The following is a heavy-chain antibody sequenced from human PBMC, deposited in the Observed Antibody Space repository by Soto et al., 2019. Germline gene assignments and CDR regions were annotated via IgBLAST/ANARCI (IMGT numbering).Heavy chain of an antibody. CDR1: GGTFSSYA. D-gene: IGHD3-10*01. CDR2: IIPIFGTA. CDR3: ATLAATMVLGVLNYGMDV. V-gene: IGHV1-69*19. J-gene: IGHJ6*02. Sequence: QVQLVQSGAEVKKPGSSVKVSCKASGGTFSSYAISWVRQAPGQGLEWMGGIIPIFGTANYAQKFQGRVTITADESTSTAYMELSSLRYEDTAGYYCATLAATMVLGVLNYGMDVWGQGSTVTVSS.